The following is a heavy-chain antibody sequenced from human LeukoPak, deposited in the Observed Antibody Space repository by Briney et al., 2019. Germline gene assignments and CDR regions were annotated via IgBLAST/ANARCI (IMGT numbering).Heavy chain of an antibody. J-gene: IGHJ4*02. CDR2: INPNSGGT. Sequence: ASVKVSCKASGYTFAGYYMHWVRQAPGQGLEWMGWINPNSGGTIFAQKFQGRVTMTRDTSISTAYMELNSLKSGDTAMYYCARRYCSGGTCYSDYWGQGTLVTVSS. V-gene: IGHV1-2*02. CDR1: GYTFAGYY. CDR3: ARRYCSGGTCYSDY. D-gene: IGHD2-15*01.